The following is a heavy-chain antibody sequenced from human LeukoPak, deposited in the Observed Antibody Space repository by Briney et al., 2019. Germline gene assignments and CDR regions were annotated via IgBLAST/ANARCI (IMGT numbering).Heavy chain of an antibody. CDR2: ISAYNGNT. CDR3: ARDYRYYDSSGYYSNWFDP. V-gene: IGHV1-18*01. D-gene: IGHD3-22*01. Sequence: ASVTVSCKASGYTFTSYGISWVRQAPGQGLEWMGWISAYNGNTNYAQKLQGRVTMTTDTSTSTAYMELRSLRSDDTAVYCCARDYRYYDSSGYYSNWFDPWGQGTLVTVSS. J-gene: IGHJ5*02. CDR1: GYTFTSYG.